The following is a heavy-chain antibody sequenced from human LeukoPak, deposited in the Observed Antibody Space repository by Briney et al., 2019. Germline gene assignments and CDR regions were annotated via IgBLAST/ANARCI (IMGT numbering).Heavy chain of an antibody. V-gene: IGHV3-30*02. J-gene: IGHJ5*02. Sequence: GGSLRLSWAAAGFTFSSYGMHRVYQAPCKGLDWVAFIRYDGSNKYYGDSVKGRFTIARDNSKNTLYLQMNSLRAEDTAVYYCAISFTYCSSSSCSYLPWGQGTLVTVSS. CDR2: IRYDGSNK. CDR3: AISFTYCSSSSCSYLP. CDR1: GFTFSSYG. D-gene: IGHD2-2*01.